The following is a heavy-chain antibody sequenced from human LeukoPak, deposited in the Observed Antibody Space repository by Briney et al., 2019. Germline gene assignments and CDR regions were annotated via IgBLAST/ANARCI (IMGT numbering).Heavy chain of an antibody. CDR3: ARDLCCYDRSLLDAFDI. CDR1: GYTFTGYH. Sequence: ASVKVSCKASGYTFTGYHMRWVRQAPGQGLEWMGWINPNSGGTNYAQKFQGRVTMTRDTSISTAYMELSRLRSDDTAVYYCARDLCCYDRSLLDAFDIWGQGTMVTVSS. V-gene: IGHV1-2*02. D-gene: IGHD3-22*01. CDR2: INPNSGGT. J-gene: IGHJ3*02.